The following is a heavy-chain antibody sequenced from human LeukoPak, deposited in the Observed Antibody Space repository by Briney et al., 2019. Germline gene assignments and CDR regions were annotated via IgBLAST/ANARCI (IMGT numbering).Heavy chain of an antibody. CDR2: ISYDGSNK. CDR1: GFTFSSYA. V-gene: IGHV3-30*01. Sequence: GGSLRLSCAASGFTFSSYAMHWVRQAPGKGLEWVAVISYDGSNKYYADSVKGRFAICRDNSKNTLYLQMNSLRAEDTAVYYCASPRRAFDIWGQGTMVTVSS. CDR3: ASPRRAFDI. J-gene: IGHJ3*02.